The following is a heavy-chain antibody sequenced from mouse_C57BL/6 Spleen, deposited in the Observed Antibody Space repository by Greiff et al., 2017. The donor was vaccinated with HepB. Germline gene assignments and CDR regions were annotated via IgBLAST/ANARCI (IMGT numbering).Heavy chain of an antibody. Sequence: VQLQQSGPGLVQPSQSLSITCTVSGFSLTSYGVHWVRQSPGKGLEWLGVLWRGGSTDYNAAFMSRLSITKDNSKSQVFFKMNSLQADDTAIYYCAKGGITTVVAYYAMDYWGQGTSVTVSS. J-gene: IGHJ4*01. CDR2: LWRGGST. CDR1: GFSLTSYG. V-gene: IGHV2-5*01. CDR3: AKGGITTVVAYYAMDY. D-gene: IGHD1-1*01.